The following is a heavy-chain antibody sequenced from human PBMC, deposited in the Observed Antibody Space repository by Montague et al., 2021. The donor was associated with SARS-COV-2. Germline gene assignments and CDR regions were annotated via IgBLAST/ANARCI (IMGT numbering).Heavy chain of an antibody. CDR2: INHSGST. J-gene: IGHJ4*02. CDR3: ARGQGEITMIVVVLTAAAHYFDY. Sequence: SETLSLTCAVYGGSLSGYDYCWIRQPPGEGLEWIGEINHSGSTKXNPSLKSRVSISVDTSKNQFSLKLNSVTAADTAVYYCARGQGEITMIVVVLTAAAHYFDYWGQGTLVTVSP. CDR1: GGSLSGYD. V-gene: IGHV4-34*01. D-gene: IGHD3-22*01.